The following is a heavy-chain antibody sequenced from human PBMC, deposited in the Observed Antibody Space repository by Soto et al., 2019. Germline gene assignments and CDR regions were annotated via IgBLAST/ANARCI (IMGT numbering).Heavy chain of an antibody. CDR1: GGTFSSYA. Sequence: SVKVSCKASGGTFSSYAISWVRQAPGQGLEWMGGIIPIFGTANYAQKFQGRVTITADESTSTAYMELSSLRSEDTAVYYCARDYPLTNWNYGKFDYWGQGTLVTVSS. V-gene: IGHV1-69*13. CDR3: ARDYPLTNWNYGKFDY. J-gene: IGHJ4*02. D-gene: IGHD1-7*01. CDR2: IIPIFGTA.